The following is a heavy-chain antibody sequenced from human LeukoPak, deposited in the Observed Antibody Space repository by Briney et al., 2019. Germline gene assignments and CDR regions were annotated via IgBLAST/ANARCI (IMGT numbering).Heavy chain of an antibody. Sequence: GSLRLSCATSGFTFSNYAMSWVRQAPGKGLEWVSAISGSGGSTYYADSVKGRFTISRDNSKNTLYLQMNSLRAEDTAVYYCAKDPESYGGNDAFDIWGQGTMVTVSS. J-gene: IGHJ3*02. CDR2: ISGSGGST. D-gene: IGHD5-18*01. CDR3: AKDPESYGGNDAFDI. V-gene: IGHV3-23*01. CDR1: GFTFSNYA.